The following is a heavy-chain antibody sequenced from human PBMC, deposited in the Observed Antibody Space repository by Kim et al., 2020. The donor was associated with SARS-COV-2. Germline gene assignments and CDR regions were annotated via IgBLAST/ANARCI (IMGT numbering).Heavy chain of an antibody. CDR2: ISYDGSNK. J-gene: IGHJ4*02. V-gene: IGHV3-30*18. Sequence: GGSLRLSCAASGFTFSTYGMHWVRQAPGKGLEWVAVISYDGSNKYYADSVKGRFTISRDNSKNTLYLQMNSLRAEDTAVYYCAKDLGIRWELVPGDYWGQRTLVTVSS. CDR1: GFTFSTYG. D-gene: IGHD1-26*01. CDR3: AKDLGIRWELVPGDY.